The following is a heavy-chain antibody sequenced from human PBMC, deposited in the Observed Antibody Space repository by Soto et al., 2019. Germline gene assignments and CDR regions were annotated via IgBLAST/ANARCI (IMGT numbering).Heavy chain of an antibody. V-gene: IGHV3-11*01. CDR1: GFTFSDYY. D-gene: IGHD4-4*01. CDR2: ISSSGSTI. CDR3: ARGRTPSKIDSNWFDP. Sequence: GGSLRLSCAASGFTFSDYYMSWIRQAPGKGLEWVSYISSSGSTIYYADSVKGRFTISRDNAKNSLYLQMNSLRAEDTAVYYCARGRTPSKIDSNWFDPWGQGTLVTVSS. J-gene: IGHJ5*02.